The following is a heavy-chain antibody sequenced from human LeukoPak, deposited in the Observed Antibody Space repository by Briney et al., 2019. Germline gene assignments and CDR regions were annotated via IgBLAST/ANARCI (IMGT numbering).Heavy chain of an antibody. J-gene: IGHJ3*02. Sequence: SGPALVKPTQTLTLTCTSSGFSLSTSGMRVSWIRQPPGKALEWLARINWNDDKFYSTSLKTKLTISKDTAKNQVVLTMTNMDPVDTATYYCARTLYYYDSSGYYNTGDDAFDIWGQGTMVTVSS. D-gene: IGHD3-22*01. CDR2: INWNDDK. CDR1: GFSLSTSGMR. CDR3: ARTLYYYDSSGYYNTGDDAFDI. V-gene: IGHV2-70*04.